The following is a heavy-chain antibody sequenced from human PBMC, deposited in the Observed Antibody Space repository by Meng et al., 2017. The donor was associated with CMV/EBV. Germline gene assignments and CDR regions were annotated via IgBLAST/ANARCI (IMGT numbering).Heavy chain of an antibody. V-gene: IGHV3-7*01. J-gene: IGHJ6*02. CDR2: IKQDGSEK. CDR1: GFTFSSYW. CDR3: ARPLHYDFWSGYYPSGTYYYYGMDV. D-gene: IGHD3-3*01. Sequence: GESLKISCAASGFTFSSYWMSWVRQAPGKGLEWVANIKQDGSEKYYVDSVKGRFTISRDNAKNSLYLQMNSLRAEDTAVYYCARPLHYDFWSGYYPSGTYYYYGMDVWGQGTTVTAS.